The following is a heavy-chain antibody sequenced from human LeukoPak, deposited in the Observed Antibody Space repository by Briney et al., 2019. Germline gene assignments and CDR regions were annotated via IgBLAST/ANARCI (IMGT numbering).Heavy chain of an antibody. V-gene: IGHV1-46*01. J-gene: IGHJ6*04. D-gene: IGHD3-10*01. CDR1: GYTFSSSTYY. CDR3: AGGVRGARLGSGMDV. CDR2: INPNNAGT. Sequence: ASVKVSCKTSGYTFSSSTYYIHYVRQAPGQGLEWMAIINPNNAGTDYAQKFRGRVTMTRDTSTSTVYMELSSLRSEDTAVYYCAGGVRGARLGSGMDVWGKGTTVTVSS.